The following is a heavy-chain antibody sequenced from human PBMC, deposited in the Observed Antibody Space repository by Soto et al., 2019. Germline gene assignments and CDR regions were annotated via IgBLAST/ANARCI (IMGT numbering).Heavy chain of an antibody. Sequence: QVQLVESGGGLVKPGGSLRLSCAASGFSFSGSYMSWIRQAPGKGLEWVSYIRSGGSNEYYAASVRGRFAISRDDAKNSLYLQLNSLRADDTAVYYCARGPPGAFDIWGQGTMVTVSS. CDR3: ARGPPGAFDI. CDR1: GFSFSGSY. V-gene: IGHV3-11*01. CDR2: IRSGGSNE. J-gene: IGHJ3*02.